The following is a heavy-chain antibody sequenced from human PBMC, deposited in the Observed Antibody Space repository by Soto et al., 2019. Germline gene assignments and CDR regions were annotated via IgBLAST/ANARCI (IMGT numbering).Heavy chain of an antibody. CDR1: GFTFSSYS. CDR2: ISSSSSYI. J-gene: IGHJ2*01. CDR3: ARDSKGYSTMNPLWYSDL. D-gene: IGHD2-8*01. Sequence: GGYLRLSCAASGFTFSSYSMNWVRQAPGKGLEWVSSISSSSSYIYYADSVKGRFTISRDNAKNSLYLHMNSLRAEDTAVYYCARDSKGYSTMNPLWYSDLWGRCTCVLVSS. V-gene: IGHV3-21*01.